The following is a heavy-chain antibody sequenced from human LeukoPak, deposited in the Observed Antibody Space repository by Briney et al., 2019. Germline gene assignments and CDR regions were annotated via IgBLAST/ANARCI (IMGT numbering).Heavy chain of an antibody. CDR3: ASGGSYYYFDY. CDR2: ISGSGGST. J-gene: IGHJ4*02. D-gene: IGHD1-26*01. Sequence: GGSLRLSCAASGFTFSSYAMSWVRQAPGKGLEWVSAISGSGGSTFYADSVKGRFTISRDNSKNTLYLQMNSLRAEDTAVYYCASGGSYYYFDYWGQGTLVTVSS. V-gene: IGHV3-23*01. CDR1: GFTFSSYA.